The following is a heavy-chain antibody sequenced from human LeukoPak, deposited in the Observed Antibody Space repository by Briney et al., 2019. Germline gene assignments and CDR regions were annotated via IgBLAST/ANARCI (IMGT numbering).Heavy chain of an antibody. CDR3: AKAGHYYDSSGYWN. J-gene: IGHJ4*02. Sequence: GRSLRLSCAASGFTFGDYAMHWVRQAPGKGLEWVSGLSWNSGSIGYADSVKGRFTISRDNATTSLYLQMNSLRAEDTALYYCAKAGHYYDSSGYWNWGQGTLVTVSS. V-gene: IGHV3-9*01. CDR2: LSWNSGSI. D-gene: IGHD3-22*01. CDR1: GFTFGDYA.